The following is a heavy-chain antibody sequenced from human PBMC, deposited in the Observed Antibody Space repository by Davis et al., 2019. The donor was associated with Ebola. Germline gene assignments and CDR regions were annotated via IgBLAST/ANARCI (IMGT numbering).Heavy chain of an antibody. CDR3: ARKSSF. CDR2: INEDGSEK. Sequence: PGGSLRLSCEASGFIFSNYWMSWIRQAPGRGLEWVANINEDGSEKNYVDSVKGRSTISRDNAKNSLFLQMNSLRADDTAVYYCARKSSFWGQGTLVTVSS. J-gene: IGHJ4*02. CDR1: GFIFSNYW. V-gene: IGHV3-7*01.